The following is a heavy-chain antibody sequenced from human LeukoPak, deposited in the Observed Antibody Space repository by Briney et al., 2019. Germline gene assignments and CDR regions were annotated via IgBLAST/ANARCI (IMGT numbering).Heavy chain of an antibody. V-gene: IGHV3-20*04. Sequence: PGGSLRLSCAVSGFTFSSYWMHWVRQAPGKGLEWVSGINWNGGSTGYADSVKGRFTISRDNAKNSLYLQMNSLRAEDTALYYCARLKLMVAPDYWGQGTLVTVSS. D-gene: IGHD2-8*01. CDR2: INWNGGST. J-gene: IGHJ4*02. CDR1: GFTFSSYW. CDR3: ARLKLMVAPDY.